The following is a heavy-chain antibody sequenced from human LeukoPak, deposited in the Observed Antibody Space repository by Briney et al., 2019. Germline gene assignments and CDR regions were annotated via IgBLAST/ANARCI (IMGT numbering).Heavy chain of an antibody. CDR2: IFPADSDI. D-gene: IGHD2-15*01. V-gene: IGHV5-51*01. Sequence: GESLKISCKGSGYSFRDYWIGWVRQMPGKDLEWMGIIFPADSDIKYSPSFQGQVTISADKSVNTAYLQWSSLKASDTAMYYCARLSGRVVCSAGSCYIDSWGQGTLVTVSS. CDR1: GYSFRDYW. CDR3: ARLSGRVVCSAGSCYIDS. J-gene: IGHJ4*02.